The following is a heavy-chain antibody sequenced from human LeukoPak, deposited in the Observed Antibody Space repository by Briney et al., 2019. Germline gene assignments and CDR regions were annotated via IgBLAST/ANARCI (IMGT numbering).Heavy chain of an antibody. CDR2: ISDSGGDT. Sequence: QSGGSLRLSCAASGFTFSSSIMNWVRHAPGKGLEWVSSISDSGGDTYYADSVKGRFTISRDNSKNTLYLQVNGLTAEDTAVYYCAKSRDDYTYVPIFDYWGHGTLVTVSS. J-gene: IGHJ4*01. D-gene: IGHD5-24*01. CDR1: GFTFSSSI. V-gene: IGHV3-23*01. CDR3: AKSRDDYTYVPIFDY.